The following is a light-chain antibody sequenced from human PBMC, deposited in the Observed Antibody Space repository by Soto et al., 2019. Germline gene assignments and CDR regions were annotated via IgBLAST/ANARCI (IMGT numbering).Light chain of an antibody. CDR1: QSVGRN. J-gene: IGKJ3*01. Sequence: EIVMTQSPVTLSVPPGERATLSCRASQSVGRNVAWYQQNPGQAPRLLMYDASNRATGIPARFSGRGSGTDFTLIIRRLQSDDFAVYYCQQVNKWPPVFGPGTTVDIK. V-gene: IGKV3-15*01. CDR2: DAS. CDR3: QQVNKWPPV.